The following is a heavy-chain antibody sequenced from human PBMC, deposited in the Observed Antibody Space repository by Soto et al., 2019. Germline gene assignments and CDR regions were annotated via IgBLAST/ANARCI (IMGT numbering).Heavy chain of an antibody. Sequence: GESRRISCKGSGCSFSSYWIGWVRQMPGKGLEWMGIIYPGDSDTRYSPSFQGQVTISADKSISTAYLQWSSLKASDTAMYYCARWRDYCDYVSPPEYLLDYRAQGTLV. V-gene: IGHV5-51*01. J-gene: IGHJ4*02. D-gene: IGHD4-17*01. CDR2: IYPGDSDT. CDR1: GCSFSSYW. CDR3: ARWRDYCDYVSPPEYLLDY.